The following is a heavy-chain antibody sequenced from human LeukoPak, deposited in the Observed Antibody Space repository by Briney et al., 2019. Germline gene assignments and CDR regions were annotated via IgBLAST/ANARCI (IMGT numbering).Heavy chain of an antibody. V-gene: IGHV3-23*01. CDR1: GFTFSAYA. Sequence: GGSLRLSCAASGFTFSAYAMNWVRQAPAKGLEWVSGISGSGSSTYYGDSVKGRFTIYRDNSKNTLYLQMNSLRVEDTAVYYCAKGPVVNFDYWGQGTLVTASS. J-gene: IGHJ4*02. CDR2: ISGSGSST. CDR3: AKGPVVNFDY. D-gene: IGHD4-23*01.